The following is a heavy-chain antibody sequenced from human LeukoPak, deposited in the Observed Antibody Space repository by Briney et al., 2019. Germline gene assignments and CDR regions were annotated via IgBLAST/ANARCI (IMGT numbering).Heavy chain of an antibody. V-gene: IGHV1-2*02. CDR3: ARDGPAQMVDFDY. CDR1: GYTFSGTGWY. Sequence: GASVKVSCKASGYTFSGTGWYLYWLRQAPGQGLECMGWIYPNNGATAYAQKFQGRGDVTRDTSITTAYMELSRLRPDDTAVYYCARDGPAQMVDFDYWGQGTLVTVSS. J-gene: IGHJ4*02. CDR2: IYPNNGAT. D-gene: IGHD3-10*01.